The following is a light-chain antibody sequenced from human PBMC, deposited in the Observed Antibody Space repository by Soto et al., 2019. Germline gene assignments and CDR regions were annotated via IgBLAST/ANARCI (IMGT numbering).Light chain of an antibody. CDR3: CSYAGSYTYV. Sequence: QSALTQPRSVSGSPGQSVAISCTGTSSDIGGYNYVSWYQQHPGKAPKVMIYDVDKRPSGVPDRFSGSKSGNTASLTISDLQTEDEADYYCCSYAGSYTYVFGSGTKVTVL. CDR2: DVD. V-gene: IGLV2-11*01. CDR1: SSDIGGYNY. J-gene: IGLJ1*01.